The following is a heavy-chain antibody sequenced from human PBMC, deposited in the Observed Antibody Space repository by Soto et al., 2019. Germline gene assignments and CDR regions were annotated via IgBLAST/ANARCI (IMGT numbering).Heavy chain of an antibody. J-gene: IGHJ3*02. CDR3: AKDCSGGSCYSPAFDI. Sequence: QVQLVESGGGVGQPGRSLRLSCAASGFTFSSYGMHWVRQAPGKGLEWVAVISYDGSNKYYADSVKGRFTISRDNSKNTLYLQMNSLRAEDTAVYYCAKDCSGGSCYSPAFDIWGQGTMVTVSS. CDR1: GFTFSSYG. V-gene: IGHV3-30*18. CDR2: ISYDGSNK. D-gene: IGHD2-15*01.